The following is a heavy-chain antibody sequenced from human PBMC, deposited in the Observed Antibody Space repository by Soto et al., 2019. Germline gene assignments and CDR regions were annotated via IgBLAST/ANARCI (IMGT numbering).Heavy chain of an antibody. D-gene: IGHD6-19*01. V-gene: IGHV4-4*07. Sequence: SETLSLTCNVSGGSISSFYWTWIRQPAGGRLEWIGRVYDSGSSNYNPSLKTRITMSLHRSRSQFSLSLYSVTAADTAVYYCARGVAETDFYPGANRFDLWGKGILVTVSS. CDR2: VYDSGSS. J-gene: IGHJ5*02. CDR1: GGSISSFY. CDR3: ARGVAETDFYPGANRFDL.